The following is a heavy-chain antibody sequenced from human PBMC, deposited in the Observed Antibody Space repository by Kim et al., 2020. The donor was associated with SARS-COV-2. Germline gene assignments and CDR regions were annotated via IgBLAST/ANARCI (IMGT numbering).Heavy chain of an antibody. D-gene: IGHD4-17*01. CDR1: GGSISSGGYY. CDR2: IYYSGST. CDR3: ARERSYGEPDY. V-gene: IGHV4-31*03. J-gene: IGHJ4*02. Sequence: SETLSLTCTVSGGSISSGGYYWSWIRQHPGKGLEWIGYIYYSGSTYYSPSLKSRVTISVDTSKNQFSLKLSSVTAADTAVYYCARERSYGEPDYWGQGTLVTVSS.